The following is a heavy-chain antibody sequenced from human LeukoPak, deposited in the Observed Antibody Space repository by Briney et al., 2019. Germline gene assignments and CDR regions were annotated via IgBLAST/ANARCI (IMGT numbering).Heavy chain of an antibody. J-gene: IGHJ4*02. CDR3: NTEGYGALVVDY. CDR2: IKSKTGGGTT. D-gene: IGHD4-17*01. Sequence: GGSLRLSCAASGFTFSNAWMSWVRQAPGKGLEWVGRIKSKTGGGTTDYAAPGRCRFTSSSDDSKNTLYLQMNSLETEDPAVYYCNTEGYGALVVDYWGQGTLVPVSS. V-gene: IGHV3-15*01. CDR1: GFTFSNAW.